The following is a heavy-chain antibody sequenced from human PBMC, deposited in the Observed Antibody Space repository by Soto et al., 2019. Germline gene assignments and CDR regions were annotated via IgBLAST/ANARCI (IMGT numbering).Heavy chain of an antibody. CDR1: GGTFSSYT. CDR3: ARGRYYGPGSYYYYYYMDV. CDR2: IIPILGIA. Sequence: QVQLVQSGAEAKKPGSSVKVSCKASGGTFSSYTISWVRQAPGQGLEWMGRIIPILGIANYAQKFQGRVTITADKSTSTAYMELSSLRSEDTAVYYCARGRYYGPGSYYYYYYMDVWGKGTTVTVSS. D-gene: IGHD3-10*01. J-gene: IGHJ6*03. V-gene: IGHV1-69*02.